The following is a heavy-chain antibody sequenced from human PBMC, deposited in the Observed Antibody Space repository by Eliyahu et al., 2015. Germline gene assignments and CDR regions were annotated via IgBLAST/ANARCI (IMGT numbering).Heavy chain of an antibody. V-gene: IGHV4-39*01. CDR2: XYYXGTT. J-gene: IGHJ4*02. D-gene: IGHD3-22*01. CDR1: GXXISSGDYX. Sequence: QLQMQESGPGLVKPSEXLSLTCTVSGXXISSGDYXWGWIRQPPGKGLEWXGSXYYXGTTYYSPSLKSRVAMSLDTSKNQFSLTLRSVTAADTAVYYCARHDDSYYYDSSAYYVDYWGQGTLGHRLL. CDR3: ARHDDSYYYDSSAYYVDY.